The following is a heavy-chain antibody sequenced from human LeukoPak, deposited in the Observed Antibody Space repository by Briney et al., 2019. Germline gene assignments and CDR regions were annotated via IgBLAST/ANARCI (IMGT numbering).Heavy chain of an antibody. D-gene: IGHD3-9*01. V-gene: IGHV1-8*01. CDR1: GYTFTSYD. J-gene: IGHJ3*02. CDR3: ARGPVLRYFDWLLDLSYAFDI. Sequence: ASVKVSCKASGYTFTSYDINWVRQATGQGLEWMGWMNPNSGNTGYAQKFQGRVTMTRNTSISTAYMELSRLRSDDTAVYYCARGPVLRYFDWLLDLSYAFDIWGQGTMVTVSS. CDR2: MNPNSGNT.